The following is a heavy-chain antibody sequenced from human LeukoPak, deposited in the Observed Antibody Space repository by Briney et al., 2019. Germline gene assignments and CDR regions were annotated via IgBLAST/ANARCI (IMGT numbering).Heavy chain of an antibody. V-gene: IGHV1-58*02. CDR1: GFTFTSSA. Sequence: SVKVSCKASGFTFTSSAMQWVRQARGQRLEWIGWIVVGSGDTNYAQKFQGRVTMTADTSTSTAYMELRSLRSDDTAMYYCARDWHILSGRNCFDPWGQGTLVIVSS. J-gene: IGHJ5*02. CDR2: IVVGSGDT. CDR3: ARDWHILSGRNCFDP. D-gene: IGHD3-9*01.